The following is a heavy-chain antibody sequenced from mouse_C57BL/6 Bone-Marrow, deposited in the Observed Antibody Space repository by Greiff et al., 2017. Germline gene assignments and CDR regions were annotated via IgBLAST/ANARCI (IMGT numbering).Heavy chain of an antibody. CDR1: GYTFTSYG. CDR2: IYPRSGNT. J-gene: IGHJ1*03. V-gene: IGHV1-81*01. D-gene: IGHD1-1*01. CDR3: ARYHDYGSSLWYFDV. Sequence: VQLQQSGAELARPGASVKLSCKASGYTFTSYGISWVKQRTGQGLEWIGEIYPRSGNTYYNEKFKGKATLTADKSSSTAYMELRSLTSEDSAVYFCARYHDYGSSLWYFDVWGTGTTVTVSS.